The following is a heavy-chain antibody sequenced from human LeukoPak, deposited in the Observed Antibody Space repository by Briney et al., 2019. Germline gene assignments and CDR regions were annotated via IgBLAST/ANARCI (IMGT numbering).Heavy chain of an antibody. CDR1: GFTISSNY. J-gene: IGHJ4*02. Sequence: RGGSLSLSCAASGFTISSNYMNWVRPAPGKGLGWVSIIYSVGRTYYADSLKGRFTISTDNPKNTLYLQMNSLRVADTAVYYCARRASDLDTGMADSWGQGTLVTVSS. V-gene: IGHV3-66*02. D-gene: IGHD5-18*01. CDR2: IYSVGRT. CDR3: ARRASDLDTGMADS.